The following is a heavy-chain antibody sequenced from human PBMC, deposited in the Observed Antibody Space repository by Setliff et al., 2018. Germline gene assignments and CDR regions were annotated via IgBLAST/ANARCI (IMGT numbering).Heavy chain of an antibody. V-gene: IGHV1-8*03. CDR3: ARGSRSGGKGGYNWFDP. CDR1: GYTFTSYA. D-gene: IGHD2-15*01. J-gene: IGHJ5*02. Sequence: ASVKVSCKASGYTFTSYAINWVRQATGQGLEWMGWMNPNSGHTGYAQKFQGRVTITRNTSISTTDMELSSLRSEDTAVYYCARGSRSGGKGGYNWFDPWGQGTLVTVSS. CDR2: MNPNSGHT.